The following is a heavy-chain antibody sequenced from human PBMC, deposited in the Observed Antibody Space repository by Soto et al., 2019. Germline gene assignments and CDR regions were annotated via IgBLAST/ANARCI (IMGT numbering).Heavy chain of an antibody. J-gene: IGHJ4*02. V-gene: IGHV1-3*01. CDR1: GYTFTSYA. CDR3: ARSIVVVTALDY. Sequence: ASVKVSCKASGYTFTSYAMHWVRQAPGQRLEWMGWINAGKGNTKYSQKFQGRVTITRDTSASTAYMELSSLISEDTAVYYCARSIVVVTALDYWGQGTLVTVSS. CDR2: INAGKGNT. D-gene: IGHD2-21*02.